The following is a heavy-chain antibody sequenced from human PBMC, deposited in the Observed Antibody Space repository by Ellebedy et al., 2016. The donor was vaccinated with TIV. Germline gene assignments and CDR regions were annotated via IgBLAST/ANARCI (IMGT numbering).Heavy chain of an antibody. V-gene: IGHV3-21*01. Sequence: GESLKISCAASGFAYGGFAMNWVRQAPGKGLEWVSSISYNGGEVFYADSVKGRFTISRDNAMNSVYLHINSLRAEDTAVYYCARFSRGAPFADYLYFMDVWGKGITVIVSS. CDR2: ISYNGGEV. J-gene: IGHJ6*03. CDR3: ARFSRGAPFADYLYFMDV. D-gene: IGHD3-10*01. CDR1: GFAYGGFA.